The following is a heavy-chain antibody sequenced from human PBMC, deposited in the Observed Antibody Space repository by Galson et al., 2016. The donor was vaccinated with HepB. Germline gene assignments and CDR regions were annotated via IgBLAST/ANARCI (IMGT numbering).Heavy chain of an antibody. Sequence: SLRLSCAVSGFPFTNAWMSWVRQAPGKGLEWVGRVISKGDGGTTDYAAPVKGRFTVSRDDLKNMVYLQMNSLRTEDSAVYYCTTVYGSGSYYNVGHWGQGTLVTVSS. CDR3: TTVYGSGSYYNVGH. D-gene: IGHD3-10*01. J-gene: IGHJ4*02. V-gene: IGHV3-15*01. CDR1: GFPFTNAW. CDR2: VISKGDGGTT.